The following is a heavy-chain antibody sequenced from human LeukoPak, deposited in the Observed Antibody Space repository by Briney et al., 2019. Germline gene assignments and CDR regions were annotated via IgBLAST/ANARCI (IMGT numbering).Heavy chain of an antibody. CDR2: IYSGGST. J-gene: IGHJ4*02. V-gene: IGHV3-53*01. CDR3: ARVGPNPYYFDY. CDR1: GFTVSSNY. Sequence: PGGSLRLSCAASGFTVSSNYMSWVRQAPGKGLEWVSVIYSGGSTYYADFVKRRLTISRDNSKNTLYLQMNSLRAEDTAVYYCARVGPNPYYFDYWGQGTLVTVSS. D-gene: IGHD3-10*01.